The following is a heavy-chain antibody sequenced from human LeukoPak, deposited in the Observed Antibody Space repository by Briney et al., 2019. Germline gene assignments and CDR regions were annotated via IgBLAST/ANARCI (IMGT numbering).Heavy chain of an antibody. CDR2: ISYTGTT. Sequence: KPSQTLSLTCTVSSGPIRSGDYYWSWIRQPPGKGLEWIGHISYTGTTYYNPSLKSRVTISEDTSKNLFSLKLNSVTAADTAVYYCARLGSAPFDYWGQGTLVTVSS. J-gene: IGHJ4*02. CDR3: ARLGSAPFDY. V-gene: IGHV4-30-4*08. CDR1: SGPIRSGDYY. D-gene: IGHD3-10*01.